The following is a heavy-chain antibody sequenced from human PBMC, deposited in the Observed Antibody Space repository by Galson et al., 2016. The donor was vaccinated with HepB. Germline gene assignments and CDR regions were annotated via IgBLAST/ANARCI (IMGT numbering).Heavy chain of an antibody. D-gene: IGHD5-24*01. Sequence: SLRLSCAASGFTFSSYSMNWVRQAPGKGLEWVSSISSSSSYIYYADSVKGRFTISRDNAKNSLYLQVNSLRAEDTAVYYCARRIRLSWLQYHYYDYGMDVWGQGTTVTVSS. CDR3: ARRIRLSWLQYHYYDYGMDV. CDR2: ISSSSSYI. CDR1: GFTFSSYS. J-gene: IGHJ6*02. V-gene: IGHV3-21*01.